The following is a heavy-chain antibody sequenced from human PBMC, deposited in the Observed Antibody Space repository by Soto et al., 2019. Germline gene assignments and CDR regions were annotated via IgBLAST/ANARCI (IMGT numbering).Heavy chain of an antibody. D-gene: IGHD3-22*01. CDR2: MDPNSGNT. CDR1: GYTFTSYD. J-gene: IGHJ4*02. Sequence: GASVKVSCKASGYTFTSYDINWVRQATGQGLEWMGWMDPNSGNTGYAQKFQGRVTMTRNTSISTAYMELSSLRSEDTAVYYCARGSDPYYYDSSGSDYWGQGTLVTVSS. V-gene: IGHV1-8*01. CDR3: ARGSDPYYYDSSGSDY.